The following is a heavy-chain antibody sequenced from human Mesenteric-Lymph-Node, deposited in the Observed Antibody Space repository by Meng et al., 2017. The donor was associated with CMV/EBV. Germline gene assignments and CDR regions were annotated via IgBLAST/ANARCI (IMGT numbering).Heavy chain of an antibody. V-gene: IGHV1-8*02. CDR3: VRLAVRGVIGP. D-gene: IGHD3-10*01. Sequence: SWKAAGYTFTDVEINWGRQASGQGLEWLGWMNPYSGNTGYAQKFRDRVTMTRDTSINTAYMELSRLTSEDTAVYFCVRLAVRGVIGPWGQGTLVTVSS. J-gene: IGHJ5*02. CDR1: GYTFTDVE. CDR2: MNPYSGNT.